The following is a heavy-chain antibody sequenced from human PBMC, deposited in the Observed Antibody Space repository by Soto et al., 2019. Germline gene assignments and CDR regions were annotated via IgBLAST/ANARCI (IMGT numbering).Heavy chain of an antibody. CDR1: GFTYSSYA. CDR2: ISSSSSYI. Sequence: EVQVLESGGGLVQPGGSLRLSCAASGFTYSSYAMSWVRQAPGKGLEWVSSISSSSSYIYYADSVKGRFTISRDNAKNSLYLQMSSLRAEDTAVYYCARVHYYDSSAYYLWGQGTLVTVSS. CDR3: ARVHYYDSSAYYL. J-gene: IGHJ4*02. D-gene: IGHD3-22*01. V-gene: IGHV3-21*01.